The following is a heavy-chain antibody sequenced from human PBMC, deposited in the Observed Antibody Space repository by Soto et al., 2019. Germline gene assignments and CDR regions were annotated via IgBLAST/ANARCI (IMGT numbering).Heavy chain of an antibody. D-gene: IGHD2-8*02. CDR3: SRCTGGDYGSDV. V-gene: IGHV5-10-1*01. Sequence: GESLQISCKGSGYRFTNYWISWVRQMPGKGLEWMGQIDATGSHTNYSPSFQGHVTISVDKSITTAYLQRNSLEASDTARYYYSRCTGGDYGSDVWGQGTAVTVSS. CDR2: IDATGSHT. J-gene: IGHJ6*02. CDR1: GYRFTNYW.